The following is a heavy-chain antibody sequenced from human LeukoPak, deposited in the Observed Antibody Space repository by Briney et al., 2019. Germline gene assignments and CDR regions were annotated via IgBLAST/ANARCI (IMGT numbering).Heavy chain of an antibody. D-gene: IGHD3-3*01. CDR1: GYTFTSYA. V-gene: IGHV7-4-1*02. J-gene: IGHJ4*02. Sequence: ASVKVSCKASGYTFTSYAMNWVRQAPGQGLEWMGWINTNTGNPTYAQGFTGRFVCSLDTSVSTAYLQISSLKAEDTAVYYCAGSGPSGEYYFDYWGQGTLVTVSS. CDR3: AGSGPSGEYYFDY. CDR2: INTNTGNP.